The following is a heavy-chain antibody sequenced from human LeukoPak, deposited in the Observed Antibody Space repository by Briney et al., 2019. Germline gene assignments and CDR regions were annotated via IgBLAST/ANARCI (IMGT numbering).Heavy chain of an antibody. D-gene: IGHD3-22*01. J-gene: IGHJ3*02. Sequence: PSETLSLTCTVSGGSISSYYWSWIRQPARKGLEWIGRIYTSGSTNYNPSLKSRVTMSVDTSKNQFSLKLSSVTAADTAVYYCARERDYYDSRDAFDIWGQGTMVTVSS. CDR1: GGSISSYY. CDR2: IYTSGST. CDR3: ARERDYYDSRDAFDI. V-gene: IGHV4-4*07.